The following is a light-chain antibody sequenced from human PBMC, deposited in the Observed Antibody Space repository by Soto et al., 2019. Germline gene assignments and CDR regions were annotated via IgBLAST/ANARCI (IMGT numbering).Light chain of an antibody. V-gene: IGKV3-15*01. CDR3: QQYNNWPRT. CDR1: QSVSSN. Sequence: EIVMTQSPATLSVSPGERATLSCRASQSVSSNLAWYQQKPGQAPRFLIYGASTRATGIPGRFSGSGSGTEFTLTISSLQSEDFAVYFCQQYNNWPRTFGQGTKVDIK. CDR2: GAS. J-gene: IGKJ1*01.